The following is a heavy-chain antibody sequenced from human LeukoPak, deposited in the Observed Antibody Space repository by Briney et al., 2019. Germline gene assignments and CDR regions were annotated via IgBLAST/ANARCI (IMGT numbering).Heavy chain of an antibody. D-gene: IGHD6-13*01. CDR1: GFTVSSYA. J-gene: IGHJ4*02. Sequence: GGSLRLSCAASGFTVSSYAMHWVRQAPGKGLEWVAVISYDGSNKYYADSVKGRFTISRDNSKNTLYLQMNSLRAEDTAVYYCARDLGFAGNYFDYWGQGTLVTVSS. CDR2: ISYDGSNK. CDR3: ARDLGFAGNYFDY. V-gene: IGHV3-30-3*01.